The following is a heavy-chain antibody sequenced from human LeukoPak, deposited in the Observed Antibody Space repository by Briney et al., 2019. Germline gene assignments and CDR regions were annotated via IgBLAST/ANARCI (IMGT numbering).Heavy chain of an antibody. V-gene: IGHV3-23*01. CDR1: GFTFSSYA. CDR3: ARGLFLSGYLDAFDI. Sequence: LGGSLRLSCAASGFTFSSYAMSWVRQAPGKGLEWVSAISGSGGSTYYADSVKGRCTISRDGSKNTLYLQMNSLRVEDTAVYYCARGLFLSGYLDAFDIWGQGTVVTVSS. J-gene: IGHJ3*02. CDR2: ISGSGGST. D-gene: IGHD3-22*01.